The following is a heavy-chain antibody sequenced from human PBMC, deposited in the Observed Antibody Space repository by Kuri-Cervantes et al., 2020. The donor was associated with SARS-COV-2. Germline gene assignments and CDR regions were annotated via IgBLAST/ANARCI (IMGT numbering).Heavy chain of an antibody. D-gene: IGHD3-3*01. Sequence: GSLRLSCTVSGGSISSHYWSWIRQPPGKGLEWIGYIYYSGSTYYNPSLKSRVTISVDTSKNQFSLKLSSVTAADTAVYYCAAIWSGSYYYYMDVWGKGTMVTVSS. CDR1: GGSISSHY. CDR2: IYYSGST. CDR3: AAIWSGSYYYYMDV. J-gene: IGHJ6*03. V-gene: IGHV4-59*04.